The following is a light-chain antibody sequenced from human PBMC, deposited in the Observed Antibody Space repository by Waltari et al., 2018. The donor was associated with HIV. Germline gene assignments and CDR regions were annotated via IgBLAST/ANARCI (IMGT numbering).Light chain of an antibody. CDR1: ALQKQY. Sequence: SSELPQPPSVSVSPGQTARITCSGAALQKQYAYWYQQKPGQAPLLVILKDNERPSGIPERFSGSSSGTTVTLTISGVQAEDEADYYCQSTDISGTLGVVFGGGTKLTVL. CDR2: KDN. V-gene: IGLV3-25*03. J-gene: IGLJ2*01. CDR3: QSTDISGTLGVV.